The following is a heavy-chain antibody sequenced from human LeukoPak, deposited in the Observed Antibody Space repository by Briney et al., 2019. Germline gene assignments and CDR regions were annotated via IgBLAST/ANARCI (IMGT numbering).Heavy chain of an antibody. CDR3: ARGIAAAVYFDY. D-gene: IGHD6-13*01. Sequence: GGSLGLPWAAPGFTVRSNYMTGAAQAPGRGWGGVSVIYTGGSTYYADSVKGRFTISRDNSKNTLYLQMNSLRAEDTAVYYCARGIAAAVYFDYWGQGTLVTVSS. CDR2: IYTGGST. CDR1: GFTVRSNY. J-gene: IGHJ4*02. V-gene: IGHV3-53*01.